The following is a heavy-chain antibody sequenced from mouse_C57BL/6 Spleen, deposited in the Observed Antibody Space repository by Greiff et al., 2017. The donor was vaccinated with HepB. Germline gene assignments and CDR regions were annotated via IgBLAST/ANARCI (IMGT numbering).Heavy chain of an antibody. CDR3: ARGLRRAMDY. J-gene: IGHJ4*01. V-gene: IGHV1-26*01. CDR1: GYTFTDYY. Sequence: EVQLQQSGPELVKPGASVKISCKASGYTFTDYYMNWVKQSHGKSLEWIGDINPNNGGTSYNQKFKGKATLTVDKSSSTAYMELRSLTSEDSAVYYCARGLRRAMDYWGQRTSVTVSS. CDR2: INPNNGGT. D-gene: IGHD2-4*01.